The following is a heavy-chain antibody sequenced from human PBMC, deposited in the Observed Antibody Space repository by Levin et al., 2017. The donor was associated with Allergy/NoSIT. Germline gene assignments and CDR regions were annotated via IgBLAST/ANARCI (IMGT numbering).Heavy chain of an antibody. D-gene: IGHD1-26*01. CDR3: AHRQYANLYWEWGDFDH. Sequence: SGPTLVKPTQTLTLTCTFSGFSLSTSGVGVGWIRQPPGKALEWLALIYWDDDKRYSPSLKNRLTIMKDTSRNQVVLSMTNMDPVDTATYYCAHRQYANLYWEWGDFDHWGQGTLVTVSS. J-gene: IGHJ4*02. V-gene: IGHV2-5*02. CDR1: GFSLSTSGVG. CDR2: IYWDDDK.